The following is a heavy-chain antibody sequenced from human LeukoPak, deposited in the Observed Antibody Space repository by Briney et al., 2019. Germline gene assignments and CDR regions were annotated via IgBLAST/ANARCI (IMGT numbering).Heavy chain of an antibody. D-gene: IGHD2-2*01. J-gene: IGHJ5*02. CDR1: GFTFSSYA. V-gene: IGHV3-23*01. Sequence: GGSLRLSCAASGFTFSSYAMSWVRQAPGKGLEWVSAISGSGGSTYYADSVKGRFTISRDNSKNTLYLQMNSLRAEDTAVYYCARDPCSSTSCARNNWFDPWGQGTLVTVSS. CDR2: ISGSGGST. CDR3: ARDPCSSTSCARNNWFDP.